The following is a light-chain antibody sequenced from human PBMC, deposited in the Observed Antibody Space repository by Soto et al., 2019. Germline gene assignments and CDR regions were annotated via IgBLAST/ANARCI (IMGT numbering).Light chain of an antibody. CDR1: SSDVGGYNY. V-gene: IGLV2-14*01. J-gene: IGLJ2*01. CDR3: SSYTSSSTLVV. CDR2: DVS. Sequence: QSALTQPASVSGSPGQSITISCTGTSSDVGGYNYVSWYQQHPGKAPKLMIYDVSNRPSGVSNRLSGSKSGNTASLTISELQAEDEDDYYCSSYTSSSTLVVFGGGTKLTVL.